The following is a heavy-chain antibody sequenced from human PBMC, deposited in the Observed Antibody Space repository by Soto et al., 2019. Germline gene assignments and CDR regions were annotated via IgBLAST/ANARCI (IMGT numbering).Heavy chain of an antibody. CDR1: GFTFGYYA. D-gene: IGHD2-2*01. CDR2: IRSKAYGGTT. CDR3: TRFSMPRVYGMDV. V-gene: IGHV3-49*03. J-gene: IGHJ6*02. Sequence: GGSLRLSCTASGFTFGYYAMSWFRQAPGKGLEWVGFIRSKAYGGTTEYAASVKGRFTISRDDSKSIAYLQMNSLKTEDTAVYYCTRFSMPRVYGMDVWGQGTTVTVSS.